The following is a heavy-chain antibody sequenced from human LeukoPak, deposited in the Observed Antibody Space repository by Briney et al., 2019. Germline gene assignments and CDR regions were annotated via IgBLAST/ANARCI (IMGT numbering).Heavy chain of an antibody. D-gene: IGHD1-26*01. J-gene: IGHJ4*02. Sequence: PGSPLTLSCAASGFTLNNYGMHWLRQAPRKGLEWVAFIWSDGTNEHYVDSVKGRFIISRDKSENTLYLQMTSLRAEDTAVYTCAREGGSGSYSGNFAYWGQGALVTVSS. V-gene: IGHV3-33*01. CDR2: IWSDGTNE. CDR1: GFTLNNYG. CDR3: AREGGSGSYSGNFAY.